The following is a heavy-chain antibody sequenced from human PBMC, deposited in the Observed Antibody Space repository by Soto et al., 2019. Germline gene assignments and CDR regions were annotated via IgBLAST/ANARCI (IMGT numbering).Heavy chain of an antibody. V-gene: IGHV3-23*01. D-gene: IGHD3-10*01. CDR1: GFTFSDFA. CDR2: LDGAGGST. Sequence: GSLRLTCLASGFTFSDFAMTWVRHVPGRGLEWVASLDGAGGSTYYAESVRGRFSISRDNSQNTLFLQMKRLTVDDTAIYYCAAPRDEYGSGVSWFTYGMDIWGQGTTVTVSS. CDR3: AAPRDEYGSGVSWFTYGMDI. J-gene: IGHJ6*02.